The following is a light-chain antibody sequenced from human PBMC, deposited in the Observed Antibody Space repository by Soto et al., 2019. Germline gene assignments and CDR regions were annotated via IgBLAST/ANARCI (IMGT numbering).Light chain of an antibody. Sequence: DLVMTQTPLSLSVTPGQPASISCKSSQSLLHRDGKTYLNWYLQKPGQPPRLLIYEVSNRFSGVQDRFSARGSGTDSTLKISRVVAEDVGVYYCMRDVDLPFTFGGGTKVDIK. CDR3: MRDVDLPFT. CDR1: QSLLHRDGKTY. J-gene: IGKJ4*01. CDR2: EVS. V-gene: IGKV2-29*03.